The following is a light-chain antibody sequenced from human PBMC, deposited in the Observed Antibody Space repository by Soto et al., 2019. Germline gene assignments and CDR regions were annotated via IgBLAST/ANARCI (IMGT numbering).Light chain of an antibody. V-gene: IGKV3-11*01. CDR1: QSVSSY. CDR2: DAS. CDR3: QQRSTWPLT. J-gene: IGKJ4*01. Sequence: EIVLTQSPGTLSLSPGERATLSCRASQSVSSYLAWYQQKPGQAPRLLIYDASNRATGIPARFSGSGSGTDFTLTISSLEPEDFAVYYCQQRSTWPLTFGGVTKVEIK.